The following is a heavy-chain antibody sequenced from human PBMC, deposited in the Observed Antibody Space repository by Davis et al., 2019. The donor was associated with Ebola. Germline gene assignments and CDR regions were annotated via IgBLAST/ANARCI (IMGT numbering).Heavy chain of an antibody. CDR1: GFTFDDYA. V-gene: IGHV3-43*02. D-gene: IGHD1-26*01. CDR3: AKDRLPQHQWDLLYYYYGMDV. Sequence: GESLKISCAASGFTFDDYAMHWVRQAPGKGLEWVSLISGDGGSTYYADSVKGRFTISRDNSKNSLYLQMNSLRTEDTALYYCAKDRLPQHQWDLLYYYYGMDVWGQGTTVTVSS. J-gene: IGHJ6*02. CDR2: ISGDGGST.